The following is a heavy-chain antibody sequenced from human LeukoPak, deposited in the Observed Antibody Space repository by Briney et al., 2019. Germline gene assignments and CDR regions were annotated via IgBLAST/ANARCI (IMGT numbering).Heavy chain of an antibody. Sequence: GGSLRLSCAASGFTCNDVWMAWVRQAPGKGLEWVANINPDGSTKQYVDSVRGRFTISRDNAKNSLYLQMNSLRAEDTGLYHCARDMKGNLDYWGQGTLVTVSS. J-gene: IGHJ4*02. CDR3: ARDMKGNLDY. CDR2: INPDGSTK. V-gene: IGHV3-7*01. D-gene: IGHD3-16*01. CDR1: GFTCNDVW.